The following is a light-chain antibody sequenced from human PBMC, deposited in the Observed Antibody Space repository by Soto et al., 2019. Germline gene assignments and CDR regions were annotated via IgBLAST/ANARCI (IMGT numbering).Light chain of an antibody. CDR3: AAWDDSLRGVV. J-gene: IGLJ2*01. V-gene: IGLV1-47*01. CDR1: LSNIGSNF. CDR2: RNN. Sequence: QSVLTQPPSASGTPGQRVTISCSGSLSNIGSNFIYWYQQLPGSAPKLLINRNNERPSGVPDRFSGSKSGTSASLAISGLRSEDEADYHCAAWDDSLRGVVFGGGTKQTVL.